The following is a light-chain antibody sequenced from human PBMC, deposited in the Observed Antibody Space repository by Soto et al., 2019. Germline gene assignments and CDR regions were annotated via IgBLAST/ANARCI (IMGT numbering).Light chain of an antibody. CDR3: CSYGDFRTSWV. Sequence: QSALTQPASVSGSPGQSITISCNGTSSDVGSDYLVSWYQQHPGTAPKLIIYEGTKRPSGVSDRFSGSRSGNTASLTISGLQTEDEGDYFCCSYGDFRTSWVFGGGTKLTVL. CDR1: SSDVGSDYL. CDR2: EGT. J-gene: IGLJ3*02. V-gene: IGLV2-23*01.